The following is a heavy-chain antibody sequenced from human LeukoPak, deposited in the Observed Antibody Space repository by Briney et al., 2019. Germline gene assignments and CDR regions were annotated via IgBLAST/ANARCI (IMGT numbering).Heavy chain of an antibody. Sequence: SETLSLTCTVSGGSISSSSYYWGWIRQPPGKGLEWIGSIYYSGSTYYNPSLKSRVTISVDTSKNQFSLKLSSVTAADTAVYYCARARNYYDSSDYYYEGDAFDIWGQGTMVTVSS. D-gene: IGHD3-22*01. CDR3: ARARNYYDSSDYYYEGDAFDI. V-gene: IGHV4-39*07. CDR2: IYYSGST. J-gene: IGHJ3*02. CDR1: GGSISSSSYY.